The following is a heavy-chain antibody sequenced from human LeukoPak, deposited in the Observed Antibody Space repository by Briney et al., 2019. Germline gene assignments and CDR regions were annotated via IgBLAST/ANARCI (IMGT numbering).Heavy chain of an antibody. CDR2: IYPGDSDA. V-gene: IGHV5-51*01. J-gene: IGHJ6*03. CDR3: ARLSDYHYMDV. Sequence: GESLKISCKGSGYMFTNYWIGWVRQMPGKGLEWMGIIYPGDSDARYSPSLQGQVTISADKSISTAHLQWSSLKASDTAMYYYARLSDYHYMDVWGKGTTVTVSS. CDR1: GYMFTNYW.